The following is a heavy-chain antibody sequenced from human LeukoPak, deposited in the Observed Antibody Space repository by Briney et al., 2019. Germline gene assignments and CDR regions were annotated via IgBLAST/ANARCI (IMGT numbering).Heavy chain of an antibody. V-gene: IGHV3-48*04. CDR2: ISSSSSTI. Sequence: GGSLRLSCAASGFTFSSYSKNWVRQAPGKGLEWVSYISSSSSTIYYADSVKGRFTISRDNAKNSLYLQMNSLRAEDTAVYYCARGGETGYSSSWYRWRGDSRFDYWGQGTLVTVSS. CDR3: ARGGETGYSSSWYRWRGDSRFDY. CDR1: GFTFSSYS. D-gene: IGHD6-13*01. J-gene: IGHJ4*02.